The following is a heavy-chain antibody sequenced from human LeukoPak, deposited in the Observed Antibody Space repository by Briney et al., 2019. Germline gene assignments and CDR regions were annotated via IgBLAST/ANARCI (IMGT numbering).Heavy chain of an antibody. CDR1: RYTFTSYY. J-gene: IGHJ4*02. D-gene: IGHD3-22*01. V-gene: IGHV1-46*01. CDR3: ARDHGNYDSSGYYFDY. CDR2: INPSGGST. Sequence: GASVKVSCKASRYTFTSYYMHWVRQAPGQGLEWMGIINPSGGSTSYAQKFQGRVTMTRDTSTSTVYMELSSLRSEDTAVYYCARDHGNYDSSGYYFDYWGQGTLVTVSS.